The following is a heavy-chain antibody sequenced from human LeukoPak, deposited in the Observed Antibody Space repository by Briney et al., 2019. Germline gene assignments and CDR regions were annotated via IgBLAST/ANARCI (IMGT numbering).Heavy chain of an antibody. Sequence: PGGSLRLSCAASGFTFTTYLMSWVRQAPGKGLEWVANIKQDGTEKYYVDSVKGRFTISRDNAKNSLYLQMNSLRAEDTAVYYCARDPSVYYMDVRGKGTTVTISS. CDR2: IKQDGTEK. CDR3: ARDPSVYYMDV. CDR1: GFTFTTYL. J-gene: IGHJ6*03. V-gene: IGHV3-7*01.